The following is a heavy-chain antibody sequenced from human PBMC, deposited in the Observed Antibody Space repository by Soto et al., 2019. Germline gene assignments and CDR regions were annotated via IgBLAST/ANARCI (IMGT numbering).Heavy chain of an antibody. D-gene: IGHD6-19*01. Sequence: GGSLILSCAASGFTFSSYAMHWVRQAPGKGLEWVAVISYDGSNKYYADSVKGRFTISRDNSKNTLYLQMNSLRAEDTAVYYCIAVVYFDYWGQGTLVTVSS. CDR1: GFTFSSYA. J-gene: IGHJ4*02. CDR3: IAVVYFDY. V-gene: IGHV3-30-3*01. CDR2: ISYDGSNK.